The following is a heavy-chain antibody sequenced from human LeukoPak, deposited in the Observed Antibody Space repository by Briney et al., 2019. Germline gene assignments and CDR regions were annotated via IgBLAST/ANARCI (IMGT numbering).Heavy chain of an antibody. CDR3: ARVAGGSSPYYFDY. Sequence: GSLRLSCAASGFTFSSYWMHWVRPAPGKGLVWVSRINSDGSSTSYADSVKGRFTISRDNAKNTLYLQMNSLRAEDTAVYYCARVAGGSSPYYFDYWGRGTLVTVSS. V-gene: IGHV3-74*01. J-gene: IGHJ4*02. CDR2: INSDGSST. CDR1: GFTFSSYW. D-gene: IGHD6-13*01.